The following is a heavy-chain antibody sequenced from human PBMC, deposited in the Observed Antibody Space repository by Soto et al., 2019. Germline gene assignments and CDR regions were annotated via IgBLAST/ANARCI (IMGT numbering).Heavy chain of an antibody. D-gene: IGHD3-16*02. V-gene: IGHV4-4*02. CDR2: IYHSGST. CDR3: ARNHMAKRSHHYACRSYRHTHFYSFMHI. J-gene: IGHJ6*02. Sequence: SESLSLTCAVCRGSISSSNWWNWVRQPPGKGLEWIGEIYHSGSTNYNPSLKSRVTISVDKSKNQCSLKLRSVTAADTAVYYLARNHMAKRSHHYACRSYRHTHFYSFMHIRGPGTMDTV. CDR1: RGSISSSNW.